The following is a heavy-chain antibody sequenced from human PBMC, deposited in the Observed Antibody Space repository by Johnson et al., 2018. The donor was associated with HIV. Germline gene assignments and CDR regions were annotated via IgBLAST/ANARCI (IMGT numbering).Heavy chain of an antibody. J-gene: IGHJ3*02. V-gene: IGHV3-30-3*01. CDR1: GFTFSSYA. CDR2: ISYDGSNK. D-gene: IGHD4-17*01. CDR3: ANLNDYGDYWGPDAFDI. Sequence: QVQLVESGGGVVQPGRSLRLSCAASGFTFSSYAMHWVRQAPGKGLEWVAVISYDGSNKYYADSVKGRFTISRDNSKNTLYLQMNSLRAEDTAVYYCANLNDYGDYWGPDAFDIWGQGTMVSVSS.